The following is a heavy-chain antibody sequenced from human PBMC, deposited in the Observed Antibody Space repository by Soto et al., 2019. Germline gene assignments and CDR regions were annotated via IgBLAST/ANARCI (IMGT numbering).Heavy chain of an antibody. Sequence: QVQLQQWGAGLLKPSETLSLTCAVYGGSFSGYYWSWIRQPPGKGLEWIGEINHSGSTNYNPSLKSRVTISVDTSKNPFSLKLSSVTAADTAVYYCARGVCSSTSCYYYFDYWGQGTLVTVSS. D-gene: IGHD2-2*01. CDR3: ARGVCSSTSCYYYFDY. J-gene: IGHJ4*02. CDR2: INHSGST. CDR1: GGSFSGYY. V-gene: IGHV4-34*01.